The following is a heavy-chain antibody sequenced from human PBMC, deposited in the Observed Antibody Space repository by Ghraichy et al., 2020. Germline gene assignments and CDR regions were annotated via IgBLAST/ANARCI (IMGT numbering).Heavy chain of an antibody. D-gene: IGHD3-9*01. CDR3: ALAFDALDDAFDI. V-gene: IGHV1-3*01. Sequence: ASVKVSCKASGYTFTSYAMHWVRQAPGQRLEWMGWINAGNGNTKYSQKFQGRVTITRDTSASTAYMELSSLRSEDTAVYYCALAFDALDDAFDIWGQGTMVTVSS. CDR1: GYTFTSYA. CDR2: INAGNGNT. J-gene: IGHJ3*02.